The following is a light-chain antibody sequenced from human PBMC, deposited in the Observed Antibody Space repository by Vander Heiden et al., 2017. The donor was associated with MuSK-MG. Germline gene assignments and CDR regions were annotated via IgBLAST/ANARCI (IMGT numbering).Light chain of an antibody. CDR3: QQRSTSPT. Sequence: EIVLTPSPASLSLSPRERATLSCRASQNLNGYLDWYQHNPGQAPRLLISNASNRDTGIPARFSGSGSATDFTLTISSLEPEDFAVYYCQQRSTSPTFGGGTKVEMK. V-gene: IGKV3-11*01. CDR2: NAS. CDR1: QNLNGY. J-gene: IGKJ4*01.